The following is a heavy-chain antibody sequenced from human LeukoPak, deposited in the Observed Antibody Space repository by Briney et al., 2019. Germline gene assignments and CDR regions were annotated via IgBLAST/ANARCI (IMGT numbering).Heavy chain of an antibody. CDR1: GYTFTGYY. V-gene: IGHV1-2*02. CDR2: INPNSGGT. J-gene: IGHJ4*02. Sequence: ASVKVSCKASGYTFTGYYMHWVRQAPGQGLEWMGWINPNSGGTNYAQKFQGRVTMTRDTSISTAYMELSRLRSDDTVVYYCARAHYYDSSGYYPVYWGQGTLVTVSS. D-gene: IGHD3-22*01. CDR3: ARAHYYDSSGYYPVY.